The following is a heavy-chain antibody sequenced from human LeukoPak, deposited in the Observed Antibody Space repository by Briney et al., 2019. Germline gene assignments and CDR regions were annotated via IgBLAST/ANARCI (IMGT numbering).Heavy chain of an antibody. Sequence: TSETLSLTCTVSGDSVSSSNYYWAWIRQPPGKGLEWIGNIYYSGSTYYNPSLKSRLTISVDTSKNQFSLKLTSVTAADTAVYYCARLNKPGWFDPWGQGTLVTVSS. CDR1: GDSVSSSNYY. J-gene: IGHJ5*02. CDR2: IYYSGST. V-gene: IGHV4-39*01. CDR3: ARLNKPGWFDP. D-gene: IGHD1-14*01.